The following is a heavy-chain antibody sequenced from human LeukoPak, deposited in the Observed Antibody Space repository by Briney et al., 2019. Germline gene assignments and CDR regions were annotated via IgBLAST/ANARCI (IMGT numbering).Heavy chain of an antibody. Sequence: GGSLRLSCAASGFSVSTNFMMNWARQAPGKGLEWVSVIYSGGSTYYADSVKGRFSISRDNSKNTLYLQMNGLRAEDTAVYYCARGVTDYADHNWLDPWGQGTLVTVSS. V-gene: IGHV3-53*01. CDR2: IYSGGST. D-gene: IGHD4-17*01. CDR3: ARGVTDYADHNWLDP. J-gene: IGHJ5*02. CDR1: GFSVSTNF.